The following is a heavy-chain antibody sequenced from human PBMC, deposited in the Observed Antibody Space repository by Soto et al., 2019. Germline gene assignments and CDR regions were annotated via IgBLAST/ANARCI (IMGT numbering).Heavy chain of an antibody. J-gene: IGHJ5*02. D-gene: IGHD5-18*01. V-gene: IGHV4-30-4*01. CDR3: ARWIQLWSHPHQNWFDP. CDR1: GGSISSGDYY. Sequence: SETLSLTCTVSGGSISSGDYYWSWIRQPPGKGLEWIGYIYYSGSTYYNPSLKSRVTIPVDTSKNQFSLKLSSVTAADTAVYYCARWIQLWSHPHQNWFDPWGQGTLVTVSS. CDR2: IYYSGST.